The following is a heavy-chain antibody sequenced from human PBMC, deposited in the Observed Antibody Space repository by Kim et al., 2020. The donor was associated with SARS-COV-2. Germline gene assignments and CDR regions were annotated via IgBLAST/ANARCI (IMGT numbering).Heavy chain of an antibody. D-gene: IGHD2-2*03. V-gene: IGHV4-30-2*04. CDR3: ARLDIVVVPAAISYFDY. Sequence: LKSRVTISVDTSKNQFSLKLSSVTAADTAVYYCARLDIVVVPAAISYFDYWGQGTLVTVSS. J-gene: IGHJ4*02.